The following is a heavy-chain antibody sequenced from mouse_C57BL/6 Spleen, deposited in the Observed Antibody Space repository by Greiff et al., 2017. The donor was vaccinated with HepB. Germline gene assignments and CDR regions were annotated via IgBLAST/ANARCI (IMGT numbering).Heavy chain of an antibody. CDR3: AIRGDVEYYGSNWYFDV. J-gene: IGHJ1*03. V-gene: IGHV1-74*01. Sequence: VKLQQPGAELVKPGASVKLSCKASGYTFTSYWMHWVKQRPGQGLEWIGMIHPSDSDTNYNQKFKGKATLTVDKSSSTAYMHLSSLTSEDSAVYYCAIRGDVEYYGSNWYFDVWGTGTTVTVSS. CDR1: GYTFTSYW. CDR2: IHPSDSDT. D-gene: IGHD1-1*01.